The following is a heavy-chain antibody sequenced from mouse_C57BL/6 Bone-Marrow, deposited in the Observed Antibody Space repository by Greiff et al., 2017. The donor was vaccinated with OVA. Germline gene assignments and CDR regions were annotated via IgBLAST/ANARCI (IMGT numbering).Heavy chain of an antibody. D-gene: IGHD1-2*01. Sequence: VKLVESGPGLVAPSQSLSITCTVSWFSFTSYSISWVRQPPGKGLEWLGVIWTGGGTNYNSALKSRLSISKDNSKSQVFLKMNSLQTDDTARYYCARKSTTACYAMDYWGQGTSVTVSS. J-gene: IGHJ4*01. CDR1: WFSFTSYS. CDR2: IWTGGGT. V-gene: IGHV2-9-1*01. CDR3: ARKSTTACYAMDY.